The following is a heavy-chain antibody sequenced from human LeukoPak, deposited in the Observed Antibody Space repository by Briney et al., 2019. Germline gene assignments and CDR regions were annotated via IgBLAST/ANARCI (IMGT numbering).Heavy chain of an antibody. CDR1: GFTFKTHA. Sequence: SGGSLRLSCAASGFTFKTHAMSWVRQAPGKGLEWVSRIDDSGVIRSYADSVKGRFTISRDNSKMTLTLQMNSLRAEDTAVCYCAKRLKRNYYYHYAMDVWGQGTTVTVSS. CDR2: IDDSGVIR. J-gene: IGHJ6*02. CDR3: AKRLKRNYYYHYAMDV. V-gene: IGHV3-23*01. D-gene: IGHD3-22*01.